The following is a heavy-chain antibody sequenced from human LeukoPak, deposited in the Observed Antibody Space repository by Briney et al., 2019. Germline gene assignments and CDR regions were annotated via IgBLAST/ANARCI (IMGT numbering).Heavy chain of an antibody. J-gene: IGHJ4*02. D-gene: IGHD3-9*01. CDR2: ILGSGCDGCT. V-gene: IGHV3-23*01. CDR3: ARADSQNQLRYFDWLLGELDY. CDR1: GFTFISYA. Sequence: GGSLRLSCAASGFTFISYAMSWVRQAPGKGLEWVSTILGSGCDGCTYYADSVKGRFTISRDNSKNTLYLQMNSLRAEDTAVYYCARADSQNQLRYFDWLLGELDYWGQGTLVTVSS.